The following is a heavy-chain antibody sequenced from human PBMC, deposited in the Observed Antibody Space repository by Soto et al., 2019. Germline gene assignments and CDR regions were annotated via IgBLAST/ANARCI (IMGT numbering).Heavy chain of an antibody. CDR3: ARGLYYFDY. V-gene: IGHV4-59*01. CDR2: IYYSGST. CDR1: GGSISSYY. Sequence: LVKPSETLSLTCTVSGGSISSYYWSWIRQPPGKGLEWIGYIYYSGSTNYNPSLKSRVTISVDTSKNQFSLKLSSVTAADTAVYYCARGLYYFDYWGQGTLVTVSS. J-gene: IGHJ4*02.